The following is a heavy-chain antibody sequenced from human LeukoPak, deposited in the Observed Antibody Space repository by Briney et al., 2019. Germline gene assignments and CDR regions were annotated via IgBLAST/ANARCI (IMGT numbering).Heavy chain of an antibody. J-gene: IGHJ4*02. D-gene: IGHD2-15*01. CDR3: ARAYCSGGSCYSEYYFDY. Sequence: SETLSLTCTVSGGSISSYYWSWIRQPPGKGLEWIGYIYYSGSTNYNPSLKSRVTISVDTSKNQFSLKLSSVTAADTAVYYCARAYCSGGSCYSEYYFDYWGQGTLVTVSS. V-gene: IGHV4-59*08. CDR1: GGSISSYY. CDR2: IYYSGST.